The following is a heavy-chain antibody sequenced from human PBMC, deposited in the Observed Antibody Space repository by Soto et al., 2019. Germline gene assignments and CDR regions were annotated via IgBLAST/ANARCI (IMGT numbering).Heavy chain of an antibody. CDR1: GGTFSSYA. D-gene: IGHD2-15*01. V-gene: IGHV1-69*13. CDR3: ARDGVVTQGYFDY. CDR2: IIPIFGTA. J-gene: IGHJ4*02. Sequence: GASVKVSCKASGGTFSSYAISWVRQAPGQGLEWMGGIIPIFGTANYAQKFQGRVTITADESASTAYMELSSLRSEDTAVYYCARDGVVTQGYFDYWGQRTLVTVSS.